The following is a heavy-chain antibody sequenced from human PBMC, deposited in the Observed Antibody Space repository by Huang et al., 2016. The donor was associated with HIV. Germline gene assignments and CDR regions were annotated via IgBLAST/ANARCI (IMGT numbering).Heavy chain of an antibody. CDR3: AAGYDTYYDI. J-gene: IGHJ3*02. D-gene: IGHD2-21*01. CDR2: FAPEHGET. V-gene: IGHV1-24*01. Sequence: QVQLVQSGAEVKKPGASVKVSCKVSGDTLTELSIHWVRQAPGKGLEWRAGFAPEHGETIYARNFQGRVTMTEDTSTDTAYMELHSLRPEDTAVYYCAAGYDTYYDIWGQGTMVIASS. CDR1: GDTLTELS.